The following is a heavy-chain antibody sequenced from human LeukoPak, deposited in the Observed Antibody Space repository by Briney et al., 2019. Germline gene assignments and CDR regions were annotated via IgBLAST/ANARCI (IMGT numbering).Heavy chain of an antibody. Sequence: SSETLPLTCTVSGGSMSSGDPYWSWIRQPPGKGLEWIWHIHYRGNTYYNPSLKSRATILVDTSNNQFSLELNSVTAADTAFYYCARDHYYGSGRTFDYWGQGTLVTVSS. CDR2: IHYRGNT. CDR3: ARDHYYGSGRTFDY. J-gene: IGHJ4*02. CDR1: GGSMSSGDPY. V-gene: IGHV4-30-4*01. D-gene: IGHD3-10*01.